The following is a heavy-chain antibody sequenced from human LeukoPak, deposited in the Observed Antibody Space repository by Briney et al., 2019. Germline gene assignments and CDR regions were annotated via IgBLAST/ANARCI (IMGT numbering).Heavy chain of an antibody. Sequence: SGGSLRLSCAASGFTFSTYSMNWVRQAPGKGLEWVSSISSSSIYIYYADSVKGRFTISRDNAKNSLYLQMNSLRAEDTAVYYCAKDSSAYGDNGPPPVFDIWGQGTMVAVSS. CDR1: GFTFSTYS. CDR3: AKDSSAYGDNGPPPVFDI. CDR2: ISSSSIYI. D-gene: IGHD4-17*01. V-gene: IGHV3-21*01. J-gene: IGHJ3*02.